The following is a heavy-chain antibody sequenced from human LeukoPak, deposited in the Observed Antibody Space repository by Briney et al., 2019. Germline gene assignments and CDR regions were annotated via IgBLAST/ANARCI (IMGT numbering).Heavy chain of an antibody. CDR3: ASSVVLRYFDWLLAPYGMDV. D-gene: IGHD3-9*01. V-gene: IGHV1-69*04. CDR2: IIPILGIA. J-gene: IGHJ6*02. CDR1: GGTFISYA. Sequence: ASVKVSCKASGGTFISYAISWVRQAPGQGLEWMGRIIPILGIANYAQKFQGRVTITADKSTSTAYMELSSLRSEDTAVYYCASSVVLRYFDWLLAPYGMDVWGQGAKVTVSS.